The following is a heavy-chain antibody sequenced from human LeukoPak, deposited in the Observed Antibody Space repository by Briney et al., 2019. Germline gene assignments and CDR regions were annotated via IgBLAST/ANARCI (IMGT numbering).Heavy chain of an antibody. CDR3: ARDLSMIGGVTDDY. J-gene: IGHJ4*02. CDR2: ISGYTGNT. V-gene: IGHV1-18*01. Sequence: ASVKVSCKASGYSFTSYGISWVRQAPGQGLEWMGWISGYTGNTNYAQKLQGRVSMTTDTSTTTVYMELRSLRSDDTAVYYCARDLSMIGGVTDDYWGQGTLVTASS. D-gene: IGHD3-16*01. CDR1: GYSFTSYG.